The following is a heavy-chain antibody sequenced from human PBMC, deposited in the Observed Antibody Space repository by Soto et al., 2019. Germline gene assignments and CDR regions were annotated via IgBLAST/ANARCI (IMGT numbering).Heavy chain of an antibody. CDR3: TPEGAGFGY. J-gene: IGHJ4*02. D-gene: IGHD1-26*01. CDR2: INAGNGNT. CDR1: GYTFTSYA. Sequence: ASVKVSCKASGYTFTSYAMHWVRQAPGQRLEWMGWINAGNGNTKYSQKFQGRVTITRDTSASTAYMELNSLKTEDTAVYYCTPEGAGFGYWGQGTLVTVSS. V-gene: IGHV1-3*01.